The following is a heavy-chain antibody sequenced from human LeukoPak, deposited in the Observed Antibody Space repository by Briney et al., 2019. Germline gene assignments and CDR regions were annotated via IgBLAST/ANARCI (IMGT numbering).Heavy chain of an antibody. CDR3: ARGKNVDTAMVTGYYYYYYMDV. Sequence: SVKVSCKASGGTFSSYAISWVRQAPGQGLEWMGGIIPTFGTANYAQKFQGRVTITADKSTSTAYMELSSLRSEDTAVYYCARGKNVDTAMVTGYYYYYYMDVWGKGTTVTVSS. CDR2: IIPTFGTA. V-gene: IGHV1-69*06. J-gene: IGHJ6*03. D-gene: IGHD5-18*01. CDR1: GGTFSSYA.